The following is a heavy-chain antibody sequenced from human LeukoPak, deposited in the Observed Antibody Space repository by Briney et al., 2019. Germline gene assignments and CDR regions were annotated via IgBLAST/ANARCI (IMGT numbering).Heavy chain of an antibody. V-gene: IGHV1-8*01. Sequence: ASVKVSCKASGYTFTSYDITWVRQATGQGLEWMGWMSPDSGYTGYAQTFQGRVSLTRNTSVSTAFMELSSLRAEDTAVYYCAKAQYSGYDWYWFDPWGQGTLVTVSS. J-gene: IGHJ5*02. CDR3: AKAQYSGYDWYWFDP. CDR1: GYTFTSYD. CDR2: MSPDSGYT. D-gene: IGHD5-12*01.